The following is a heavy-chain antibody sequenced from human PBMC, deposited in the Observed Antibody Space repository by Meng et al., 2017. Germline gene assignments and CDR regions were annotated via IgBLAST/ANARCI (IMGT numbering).Heavy chain of an antibody. CDR3: ARGGRYGDYDSAYYYGMDV. V-gene: IGHV1-2*02. CDR1: GYTFTGYY. D-gene: IGHD4-17*01. J-gene: IGHJ6*02. CDR2: INPNSGGT. Sequence: ASVKVSCKASGYTFTGYYMHWVRQAPGQGLEWMGWINPNSGGTNYAQKFQGRVTMTRDTSISTAYMELGRLRSDDTAVYYCARGGRYGDYDSAYYYGMDVWGQGTTVNVSS.